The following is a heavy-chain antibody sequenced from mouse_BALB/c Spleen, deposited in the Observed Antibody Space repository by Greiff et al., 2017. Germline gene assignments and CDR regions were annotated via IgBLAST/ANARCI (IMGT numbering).Heavy chain of an antibody. D-gene: IGHD3-3*01. CDR1: GYTFTSYW. Sequence: VQLKESGAELAKPGASVKMSCKASGYTFTSYWMHWVKQRPGQGLEWIGYINPSTGYTEYNQKFKDKATLTADKSSSTAYMQLSSLTSEDSAVYYCARKGLGFYAMDYWGQGTSVTVSS. CDR3: ARKGLGFYAMDY. J-gene: IGHJ4*01. V-gene: IGHV1-7*01. CDR2: INPSTGYT.